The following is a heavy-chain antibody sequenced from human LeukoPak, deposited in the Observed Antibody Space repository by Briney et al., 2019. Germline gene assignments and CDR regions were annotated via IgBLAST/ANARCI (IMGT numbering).Heavy chain of an antibody. CDR1: GGSFSGYY. D-gene: IGHD6-19*01. CDR3: ARGRAVAGKRYYYGMDV. V-gene: IGHV4-34*01. J-gene: IGHJ6*02. Sequence: SETLSLTCAVYGGSFSGYYWSWIRQPPGKGLEWIGEINHSGSTNYNPSLKSRVTISVDTSKNQFSLKLSSVTAADTAVYYCARGRAVAGKRYYYGMDVWGQGTTVTVSS. CDR2: INHSGST.